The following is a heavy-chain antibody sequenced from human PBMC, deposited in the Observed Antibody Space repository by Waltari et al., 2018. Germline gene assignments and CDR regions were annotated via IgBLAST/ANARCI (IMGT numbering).Heavy chain of an antibody. J-gene: IGHJ4*02. D-gene: IGHD6-19*01. Sequence: EVELVESGGGLVQPGGSLRLSCEVSGVSLSDRWMHWVRQTPGKGLVWVARVNSEGSNTAYADSVRGRFIISRDTARNTLFLQMSSVRVDDTALYYCVAATPSSDKWGQGTLVTVSS. CDR2: VNSEGSNT. CDR3: VAATPSSDK. CDR1: GVSLSDRW. V-gene: IGHV3-74*01.